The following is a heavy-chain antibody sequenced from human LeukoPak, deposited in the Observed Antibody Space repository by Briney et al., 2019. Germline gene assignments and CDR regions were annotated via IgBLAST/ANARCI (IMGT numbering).Heavy chain of an antibody. V-gene: IGHV1-2*02. D-gene: IGHD3-10*01. J-gene: IGHJ4*02. CDR3: ARDGDYGTGSYYRGCIDS. CDR1: GYSFTPFY. CDR2: IHPRSGDT. Sequence: GASVKVSCKASGYSFTPFYLHWVRQAPGQGLEWMGWIHPRSGDTTYAQKFQGRVTLTRDTSISTAYMDLSSLRSDDTAIYYCARDGDYGTGSYYRGCIDSWGQGTPVTVSP.